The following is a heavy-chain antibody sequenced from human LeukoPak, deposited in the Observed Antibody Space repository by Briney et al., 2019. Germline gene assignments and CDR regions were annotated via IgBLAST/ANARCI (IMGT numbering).Heavy chain of an antibody. CDR2: ISGGGSTI. V-gene: IGHV3-23*01. D-gene: IGHD1-26*01. CDR3: AKDLGGSSKVGGYYFDY. J-gene: IGHJ4*02. Sequence: GGSLRLSCAASGFTFSTYAMSWVRQAPGRGLEWVSVISGGGSTIYYADSVKGRFTISRDNSKNTLYLQMNSLRAEDTAVYYCAKDLGGSSKVGGYYFDYWGQGTLVTVSS. CDR1: GFTFSTYA.